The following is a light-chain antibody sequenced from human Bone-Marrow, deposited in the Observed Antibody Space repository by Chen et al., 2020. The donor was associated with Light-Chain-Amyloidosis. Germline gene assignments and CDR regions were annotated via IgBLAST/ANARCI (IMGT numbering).Light chain of an antibody. CDR1: NIGSTS. CDR3: QVWDRSSDRPV. J-gene: IGLJ3*02. V-gene: IGLV3-21*02. CDR2: DDG. Sequence: SSVLTQPSSVSVAPGQTATIACGGNNIGSTSVHWYQQTPGQAPLLVVYDDGDRPSGIPARLSGSNSGNTATLTISRVEAGDEAAYYCQVWDRSSDRPVFGGGTKLTVL.